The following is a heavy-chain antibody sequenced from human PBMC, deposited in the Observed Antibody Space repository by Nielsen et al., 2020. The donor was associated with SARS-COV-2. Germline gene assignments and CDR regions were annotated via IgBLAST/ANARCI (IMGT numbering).Heavy chain of an antibody. V-gene: IGHV3-48*03. CDR3: ARDPGVAVGEDGFDT. Sequence: GGSLRLSCAASGFTFRNHEMNWVRQIPGKGLEWVSYISNSGSVISYADSLKSRFTISRDNAQNSLYLQMNSLRVEDTGIYYCARDPGVAVGEDGFDTWGQGTMVIVSS. CDR1: GFTFRNHE. D-gene: IGHD6-19*01. J-gene: IGHJ3*02. CDR2: ISNSGSVI.